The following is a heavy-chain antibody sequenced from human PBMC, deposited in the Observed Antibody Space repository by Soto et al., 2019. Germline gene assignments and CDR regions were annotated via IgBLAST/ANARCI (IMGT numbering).Heavy chain of an antibody. V-gene: IGHV3-66*01. CDR1: GFTVSSNY. D-gene: IGHD2-21*01. CDR3: GRFFVAPYDYHMDV. CDR2: IYSGGST. Sequence: EVQLVESGGGLVQPGGSLRLSCAASGFTVSSNYMSWVRQAPGKGLEWVSVIYSGGSTYYADSVKGRFTISRDHCKNTPYLQMNSLGTEDTAVYYCGRFFVAPYDYHMDVWGKGTTVTVSS. J-gene: IGHJ6*03.